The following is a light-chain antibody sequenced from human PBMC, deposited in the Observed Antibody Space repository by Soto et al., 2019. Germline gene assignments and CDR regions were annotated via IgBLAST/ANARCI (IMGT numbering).Light chain of an antibody. CDR1: QGVTTN. J-gene: IGKJ5*01. CDR2: GAS. V-gene: IGKV3-15*01. CDR3: QQYNNWPSIT. Sequence: EILMTQSPATLSVSPGERVTLSCRAGQGVTTNFAWYQQKSGQSPRLLIYGASTRATGIPARFSGSGSGTEFTLTISSLQSEDFAVYYCQQYNNWPSITFGQGTRLEIK.